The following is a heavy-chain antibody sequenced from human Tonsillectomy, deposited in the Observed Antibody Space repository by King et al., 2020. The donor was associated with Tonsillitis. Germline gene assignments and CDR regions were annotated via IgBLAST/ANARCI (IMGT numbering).Heavy chain of an antibody. V-gene: IGHV3-30*03. CDR2: ISYDGSNE. J-gene: IGHJ4*02. CDR1: GFTFNSYG. Sequence: VQLVESGGGVVQPGMSLRLSCAASGFTFNSYGMHWVRQAPGEGLEWVAVISYDGSNEYYADSVKGRFTISRDNSKNTLYLQMNSLRAEDTAVYYCATSTTRGSSSVGAPDYWGQGTLVTVSS. CDR3: ATSTTRGSSSVGAPDY. D-gene: IGHD6-6*01.